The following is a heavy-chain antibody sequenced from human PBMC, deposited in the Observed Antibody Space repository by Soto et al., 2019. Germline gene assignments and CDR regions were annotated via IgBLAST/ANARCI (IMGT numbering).Heavy chain of an antibody. Sequence: SVKVSCKPSGGTFSNYAITWVRQAPGQGLEWMGAILPIFGTSISAQKFQGRVTITADTSTTTAYMELSSLRSEDTALYYCATFTTHCGGDCYLKNWGQGTLVTVSS. D-gene: IGHD2-21*02. CDR3: ATFTTHCGGDCYLKN. V-gene: IGHV1-69*06. CDR1: GGTFSNYA. J-gene: IGHJ4*02. CDR2: ILPIFGTS.